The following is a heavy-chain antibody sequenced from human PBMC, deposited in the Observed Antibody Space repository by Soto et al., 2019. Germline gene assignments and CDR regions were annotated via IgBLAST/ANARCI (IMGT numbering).Heavy chain of an antibody. CDR1: GVSFNNNG. D-gene: IGHD3-10*01. Sequence: QVQLVQSGAEVKKPGSSVKVSCKTSGVSFNNNGIGWVRQAPGHGLEWMGGVSPPFRTSNYARKLQGRISITADASTGTVNMEMSSLTSEDTAQYYCARVLYYGSGSYSPYGMDVWGQGTTVTGSS. CDR2: VSPPFRTS. J-gene: IGHJ6*02. V-gene: IGHV1-69*01. CDR3: ARVLYYGSGSYSPYGMDV.